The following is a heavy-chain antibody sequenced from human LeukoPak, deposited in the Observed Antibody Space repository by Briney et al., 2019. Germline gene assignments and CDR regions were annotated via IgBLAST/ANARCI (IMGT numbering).Heavy chain of an antibody. Sequence: GGSLRLSCTVSGFTVSSNSMSWVRQAPGKGLEGVSFIYSGTIHYSDSVEGRFTISRDNSKNTLYLQMNSLRAEDTAVYYCTRRLVSWFDPWGQGTLVTVSS. CDR1: GFTVSSNS. J-gene: IGHJ5*02. CDR2: IYSGTI. CDR3: TRRLVSWFDP. V-gene: IGHV3-53*01. D-gene: IGHD3-9*01.